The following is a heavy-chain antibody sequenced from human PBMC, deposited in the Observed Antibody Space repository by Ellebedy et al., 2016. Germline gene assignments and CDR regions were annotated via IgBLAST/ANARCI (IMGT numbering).Heavy chain of an antibody. Sequence: GGSLRLXXAASGFTFSNYAMSWVRQAPGGGLDWVSVISDTGGSTWYADSVKGRFTISRDNSKNTLYVQMNSLRAEDTAVYYCAKGSRASRPYYFDYWGQGTLVTVSS. V-gene: IGHV3-23*01. J-gene: IGHJ4*02. D-gene: IGHD6-6*01. CDR3: AKGSRASRPYYFDY. CDR1: GFTFSNYA. CDR2: ISDTGGST.